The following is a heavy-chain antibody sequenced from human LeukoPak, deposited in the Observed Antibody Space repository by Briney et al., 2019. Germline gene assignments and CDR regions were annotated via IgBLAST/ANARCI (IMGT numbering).Heavy chain of an antibody. J-gene: IGHJ4*02. D-gene: IGHD2-15*01. CDR3: AKTSVGEGRIIASGYFDN. CDR1: GFTFSSYG. CDR2: IWYDGSNK. Sequence: GGSLRLSCAASGFTFSSYGMHWVRQAPGKGLEWVAVIWYDGSNKYYADSVKGRFTISRDNSKNTLYLQMNSLRAEDTAVYYCAKTSVGEGRIIASGYFDNWGQGTLVTVSS. V-gene: IGHV3-33*06.